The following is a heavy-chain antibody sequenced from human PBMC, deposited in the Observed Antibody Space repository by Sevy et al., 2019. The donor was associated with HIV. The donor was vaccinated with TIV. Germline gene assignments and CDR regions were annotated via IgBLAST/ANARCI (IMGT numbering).Heavy chain of an antibody. CDR1: GGSISSYY. CDR2: NYYSGST. D-gene: IGHD2-15*01. J-gene: IGHJ4*02. V-gene: IGHV4-59*01. CDR3: ARVFYCSGGSCLDY. Sequence: SETLSLTCTVSGGSISSYYWSWIRQPPGKGLERIGYNYYSGSTNYNPSLKSRVTISVDTSKNQFSLKLSSVTAADTAVYYCARVFYCSGGSCLDYWGQGTLVTVSS.